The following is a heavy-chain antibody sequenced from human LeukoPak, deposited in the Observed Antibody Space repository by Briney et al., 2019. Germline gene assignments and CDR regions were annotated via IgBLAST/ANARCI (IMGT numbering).Heavy chain of an antibody. CDR3: VRDRGGYHYFDY. CDR1: GFTFRNFG. D-gene: IGHD3-16*02. Sequence: PGTSLRLSCAASGFTFRNFGMHWVRQAPGKGLEWVAIIWYDGSKSYYADSVKDRFTFSRDNSKNTVYSQMNGLRADDTAVYFCVRDRGGYHYFDYWGQGTLVTVSS. J-gene: IGHJ4*02. V-gene: IGHV3-33*01. CDR2: IWYDGSKS.